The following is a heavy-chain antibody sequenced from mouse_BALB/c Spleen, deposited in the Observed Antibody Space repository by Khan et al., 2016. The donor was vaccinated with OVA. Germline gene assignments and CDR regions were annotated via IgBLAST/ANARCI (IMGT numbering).Heavy chain of an antibody. V-gene: IGHV3-2*02. CDR3: ARKNYYGYAVDY. D-gene: IGHD1-1*01. CDR1: CYSITSNYA. CDR2: ISYSGSI. Sequence: VQLKESGPGLMKPSQSLSLTCNVTCYSITSNYAWNWIWQFPGNKLAWMGYISYSGSISYNPSPKSRISITRETSKNQFFLQLKSVTTEDTATYYCARKNYYGYAVDYGGQGTSVTVSS. J-gene: IGHJ4*01.